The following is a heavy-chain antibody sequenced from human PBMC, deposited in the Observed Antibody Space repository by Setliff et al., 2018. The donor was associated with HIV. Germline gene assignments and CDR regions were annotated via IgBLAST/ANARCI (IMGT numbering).Heavy chain of an antibody. J-gene: IGHJ4*02. CDR3: AKDHSTYYDFWSGYYTQYFDY. V-gene: IGHV3-33*06. CDR1: GFTFSSYG. CDR2: IWCDGSNK. Sequence: PGGSLRLSCAASGFTFSSYGMHWVRQAPGKGLEWVAVIWCDGSNKYYADSVKGRFTISRDNSKNTLYLQMNSLRAEDTAVYYCAKDHSTYYDFWSGYYTQYFDYWGQGTLVTVSS. D-gene: IGHD3-3*01.